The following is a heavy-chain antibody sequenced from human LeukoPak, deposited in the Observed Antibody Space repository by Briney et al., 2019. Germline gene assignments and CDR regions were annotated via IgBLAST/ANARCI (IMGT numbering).Heavy chain of an antibody. J-gene: IGHJ4*02. CDR3: ASSTDGYNLGTGGVDH. CDR2: ISSTSSYR. V-gene: IGHV3-21*01. Sequence: GGSLRLSCAASGFTFSSYSMTWVRQAPGKGLEWVSCISSTSSYRYYAGSVKGRFTISRDNAKNSLYLQMNSLRAEDTSVYYCASSTDGYNLGTGGVDHWGQGTLVTVSS. CDR1: GFTFSSYS. D-gene: IGHD5-24*01.